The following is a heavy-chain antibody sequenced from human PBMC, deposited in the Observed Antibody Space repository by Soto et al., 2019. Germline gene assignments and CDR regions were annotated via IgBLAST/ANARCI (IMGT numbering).Heavy chain of an antibody. Sequence: SETLSLTCAVYGGSFSAYYWSWIRQPPGKGLEWIGETHHSRGTNYNPSLRSRVTMSLDKSKNQLSLILYSVTAADTGVYYCARYSAASGTYYFDYWGQGTLVTVSS. D-gene: IGHD6-13*01. CDR3: ARYSAASGTYYFDY. J-gene: IGHJ4*01. CDR1: GGSFSAYY. CDR2: THHSRGT. V-gene: IGHV4-34*01.